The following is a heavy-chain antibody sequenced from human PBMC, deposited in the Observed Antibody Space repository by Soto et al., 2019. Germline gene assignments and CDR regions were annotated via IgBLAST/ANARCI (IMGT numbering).Heavy chain of an antibody. CDR2: INSDGSST. J-gene: IGHJ6*02. CDR3: ARGFGYSSSGYEAYYYYYGMDV. Sequence: GGSLRLSCAASGFTFSSYWMHWVRQAPGKGLVWVSRINSDGSSTSYADSVKGRFTISRDNAKNTLYLQMNSLRAEDTAVYYCARGFGYSSSGYEAYYYYYGMDVWGQGTTVTVSS. CDR1: GFTFSSYW. D-gene: IGHD6-13*01. V-gene: IGHV3-74*01.